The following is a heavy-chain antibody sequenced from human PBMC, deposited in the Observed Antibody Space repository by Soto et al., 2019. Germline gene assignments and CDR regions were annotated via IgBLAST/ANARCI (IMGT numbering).Heavy chain of an antibody. CDR3: ARVYCSGGGCYHLEY. D-gene: IGHD2-15*01. J-gene: IGHJ4*02. CDR1: GFTFSSYW. CDR2: INSDGSST. Sequence: EVQLVESGGGLVQPGGSLRLSCAASGFTFSSYWMHWVRQAPGKGLVWVSRINSDGSSTSYADSVKGRFTISRDNAKNTLYLQRNSLGAEDTAVYYCARVYCSGGGCYHLEYWGQGTLVTVSS. V-gene: IGHV3-74*01.